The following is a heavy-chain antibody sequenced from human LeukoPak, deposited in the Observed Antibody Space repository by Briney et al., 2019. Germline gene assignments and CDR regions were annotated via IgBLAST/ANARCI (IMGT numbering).Heavy chain of an antibody. D-gene: IGHD5-18*01. CDR3: ARLGEDSYGYQTDFDY. J-gene: IGHJ4*02. CDR1: GFTFSSYG. CDR2: TSYDGTKN. Sequence: GGSLRLSCAADGFTFSSYGMHWVRQAPGKGLDWVAFTSYDGTKNYYADSVKGRFTISRDNSKNTLFLQMNSLRPEDTAVYYCARLGEDSYGYQTDFDYWGQGTLVTVSS. V-gene: IGHV3-30*03.